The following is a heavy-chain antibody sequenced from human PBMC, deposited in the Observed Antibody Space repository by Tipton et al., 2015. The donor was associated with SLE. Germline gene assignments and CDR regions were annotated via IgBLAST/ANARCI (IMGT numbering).Heavy chain of an antibody. J-gene: IGHJ3*02. V-gene: IGHV4-39*07. CDR1: GGSISSSSYY. D-gene: IGHD6-13*01. Sequence: GLVKPSETLPLTCTVSGGSISSSSYYWGWIRQPPGKGPEWIGSIYYSGSTYYNPSLKSRVTISVDTSKNQFSLKLSSVTAADTAVYYCARDRRGYSSSWSPTGAFDIWGQGTMVTVSS. CDR2: IYYSGST. CDR3: ARDRRGYSSSWSPTGAFDI.